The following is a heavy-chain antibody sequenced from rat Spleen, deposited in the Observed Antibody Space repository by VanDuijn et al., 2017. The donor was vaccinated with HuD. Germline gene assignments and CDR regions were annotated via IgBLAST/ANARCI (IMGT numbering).Heavy chain of an antibody. V-gene: IGHV5-31*01. CDR2: ITNSGGSI. CDR1: GFTFNDYW. J-gene: IGHJ3*01. Sequence: EVQLVESGGGLVQPGGSLKLSCVASGFTFNDYWMTWISQAPGKGREWVASITNSGGSIYYPDSMKGRFTASRENAQNILYLQMNRLRCEDTTAYYCTREDSGSGFAYWGQGTLVTVSS. CDR3: TREDSGSGFAY. D-gene: IGHD4-3*01.